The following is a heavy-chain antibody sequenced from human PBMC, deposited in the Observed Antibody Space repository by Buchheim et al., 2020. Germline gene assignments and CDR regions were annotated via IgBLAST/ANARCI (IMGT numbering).Heavy chain of an antibody. V-gene: IGHV3-23*01. J-gene: IGHJ6*02. Sequence: EVQLLESGGGLVQPGGSLRLSCAASGFTFSSYAMSWVRQAPGKGLEWVSAISGSGGSTYYADSVKGRFTISRDNSKNTLYLQMNSLRAEDTAVYYCAKGLHLAMVQGLYYYYYYGMDVWGQGTT. D-gene: IGHD3-10*01. CDR3: AKGLHLAMVQGLYYYYYYGMDV. CDR2: ISGSGGST. CDR1: GFTFSSYA.